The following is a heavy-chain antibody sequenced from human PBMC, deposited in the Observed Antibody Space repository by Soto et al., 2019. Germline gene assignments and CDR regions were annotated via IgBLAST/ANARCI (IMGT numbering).Heavy chain of an antibody. V-gene: IGHV3-33*01. CDR2: IWYDGSNK. CDR1: GFTFSSYG. D-gene: IGHD6-13*01. J-gene: IGHJ4*02. CDR3: ARDIAAAGPLDY. Sequence: PGGSLRLSCAASGFTFSSYGMHWVRQAPGKGLEWVAVIWYDGSNKYYADSVKGRFTISRDNSKNTLYLQMNSLRAEDTAVYYCARDIAAAGPLDYWGQGTLVTVSS.